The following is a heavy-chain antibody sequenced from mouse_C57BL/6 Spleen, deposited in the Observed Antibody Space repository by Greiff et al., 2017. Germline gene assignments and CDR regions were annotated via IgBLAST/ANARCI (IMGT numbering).Heavy chain of an antibody. Sequence: QVQLQQSGAELVKPGASVKISCKASGYAFSSYWMNWVQQRPGKGLEWIGQIYPGDGDTNYNGKFKGKATLTADKASSTAYMQLSSLTSEDSAVYFCARLGMDYWGQGTSVTVSS. CDR3: ARLGMDY. V-gene: IGHV1-80*01. J-gene: IGHJ4*01. CDR2: IYPGDGDT. CDR1: GYAFSSYW.